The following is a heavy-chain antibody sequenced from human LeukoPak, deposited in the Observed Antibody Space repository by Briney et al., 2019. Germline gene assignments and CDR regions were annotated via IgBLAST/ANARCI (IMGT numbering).Heavy chain of an antibody. V-gene: IGHV3-21*01. D-gene: IGHD3-16*01. CDR1: GFSLSDYD. CDR2: ISGRSSNV. Sequence: GGSLRLSCSASGFSLSDYDMNWVRQAPGKGLEWVSAISGRSSNVYYGESVKGRFTISRDNAKNSLYLQLDSLGVEDTAVYYCGRAFPPLRTSSAGDLWGQGNLVTVSS. CDR3: GRAFPPLRTSSAGDL. J-gene: IGHJ1*01.